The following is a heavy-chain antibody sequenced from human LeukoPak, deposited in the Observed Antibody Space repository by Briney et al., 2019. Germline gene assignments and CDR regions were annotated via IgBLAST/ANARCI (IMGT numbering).Heavy chain of an antibody. CDR2: INHSGST. CDR3: ARLPSGGSWLFDY. J-gene: IGHJ4*02. D-gene: IGHD2-15*01. CDR1: GGSFSGYY. Sequence: PSETLSLTCAVYGGSFSGYYWSWIRQPPWKGLEWIGEINHSGSTNYNPSLKSRVTISVDTSKNQFSLKLSSVTAADTAVYYCARLPSGGSWLFDYWGQGTLVTVSS. V-gene: IGHV4-34*01.